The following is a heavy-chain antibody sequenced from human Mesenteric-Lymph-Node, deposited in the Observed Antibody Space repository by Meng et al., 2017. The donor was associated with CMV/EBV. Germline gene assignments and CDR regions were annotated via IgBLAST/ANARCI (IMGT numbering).Heavy chain of an antibody. V-gene: IGHV3-53*01. Sequence: GESLKISCAASGFNVNSNYMSWVRQAPGKGLECVSVIYSSGRTYYADSVKGRFTISRDNSKNRLYLQMNSLRAEDTAMYYCAGYPQTYPYSNSSWGQGTLVTVSS. D-gene: IGHD6-13*01. J-gene: IGHJ4*02. CDR3: AGYPQTYPYSNSS. CDR2: IYSSGRT. CDR1: GFNVNSNY.